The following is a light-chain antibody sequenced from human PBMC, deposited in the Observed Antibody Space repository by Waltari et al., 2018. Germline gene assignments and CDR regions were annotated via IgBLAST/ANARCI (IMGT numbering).Light chain of an antibody. J-gene: IGKJ1*01. Sequence: DIVVTQSPLSMPVTHGEPASISCSSSQSLIHRNGNHYLDWYLQKPGQSPQLLIYLGSNRASGVPDRFSGSGLGTDFTLRISRVEAEDVGVYYCMQSLQTLWTFGPGTKVEIK. CDR2: LGS. V-gene: IGKV2-28*01. CDR3: MQSLQTLWT. CDR1: QSLIHRNGNHY.